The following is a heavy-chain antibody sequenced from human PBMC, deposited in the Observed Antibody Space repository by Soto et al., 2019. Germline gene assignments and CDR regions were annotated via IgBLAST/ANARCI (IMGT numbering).Heavy chain of an antibody. J-gene: IGHJ4*02. CDR1: GFTFSSYV. D-gene: IGHD1-26*01. Sequence: EVQLLESGGGLVQPGGSLRLSCAASGFTFSSYVMSWVRQAPGKGLEWVSAISGSGGSTYYADSVKGRFTISRDNSKNTLYLQMNSLRAEDTAVYYCAKGDHYSGSQTDIDYWGQGTLVTVSS. V-gene: IGHV3-23*01. CDR3: AKGDHYSGSQTDIDY. CDR2: ISGSGGST.